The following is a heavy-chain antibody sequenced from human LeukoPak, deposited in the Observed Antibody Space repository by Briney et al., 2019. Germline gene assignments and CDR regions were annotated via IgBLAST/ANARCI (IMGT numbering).Heavy chain of an antibody. Sequence: ASVKVSCKASGYTFTSYDINWVRQATGQGLEWMGWMNPDSGNTGYAQKFQGRVTMTTDTSTSTAYMELRSLRSDDTAVYYCAREYYDILTGPNPHFDYWGQGTLVTVSS. V-gene: IGHV1-8*02. CDR2: MNPDSGNT. CDR1: GYTFTSYD. J-gene: IGHJ4*02. D-gene: IGHD3-9*01. CDR3: AREYYDILTGPNPHFDY.